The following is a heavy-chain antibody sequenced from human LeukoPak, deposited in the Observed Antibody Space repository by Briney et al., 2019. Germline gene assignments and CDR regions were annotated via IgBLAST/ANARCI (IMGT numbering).Heavy chain of an antibody. CDR3: ARGSGWYYFAY. Sequence: GASVKVSCKASGYTFTGSYVHWVRQAPGQGLEWMGWVNPNSGGTNYAQKFQGRVTMTRDTSISTAYMELSRLRSDDTAVYYCARGSGWYYFAYWGQGTLVTVSS. CDR1: GYTFTGSY. J-gene: IGHJ4*02. CDR2: VNPNSGGT. D-gene: IGHD6-19*01. V-gene: IGHV1-2*02.